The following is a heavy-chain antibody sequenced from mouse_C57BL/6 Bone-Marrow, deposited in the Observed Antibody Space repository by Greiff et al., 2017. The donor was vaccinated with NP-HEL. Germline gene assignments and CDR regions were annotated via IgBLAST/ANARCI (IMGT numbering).Heavy chain of an antibody. J-gene: IGHJ2*01. CDR1: GYTFTSYW. D-gene: IGHD1-1*01. CDR2: IDPSDSET. Sequence: VKLKQPGAELVRPGSSVKLSCKASGYTFTSYWMHWVKQRPIQGLEWIGNIDPSDSETHYNQKFKDKATLTVDKSSSTAYMQLSSLTSEDSAVYYCARGTTVFDYWGQGTTLTVSS. CDR3: ARGTTVFDY. V-gene: IGHV1-52*01.